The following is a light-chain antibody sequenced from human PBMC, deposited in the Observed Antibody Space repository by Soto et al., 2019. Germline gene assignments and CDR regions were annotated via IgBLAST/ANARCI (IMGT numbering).Light chain of an antibody. V-gene: IGKV3-15*01. CDR2: GAS. CDR3: QQYNNWPPT. J-gene: IGKJ4*01. CDR1: QSVRSN. Sequence: EIVMTQSPATLSVSPGERATLSCRASQSVRSNLAWYQQKPGQAPRLLIYGASTRATGIPARFSGSGSGTDFTLTISSLQSEDFAVYYCQQYNNWPPTFGGGTKVEIK.